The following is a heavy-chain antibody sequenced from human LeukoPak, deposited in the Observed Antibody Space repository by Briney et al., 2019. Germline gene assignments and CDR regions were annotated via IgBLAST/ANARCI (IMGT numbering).Heavy chain of an antibody. V-gene: IGHV3-74*01. CDR2: INGDGSST. CDR1: GFTFSSYW. J-gene: IGHJ6*03. Sequence: PGGSLRLSCAASGFTFSSYWMHWVRQAPGKGLVWVSGINGDGSSTSYADSVKGRFTISRDNAKNTLYLQMNSLRAEVTAVYYCALSLTGTDLNYYYYYMDVWGKGTTVSVSS. D-gene: IGHD3-9*01. CDR3: ALSLTGTDLNYYYYYMDV.